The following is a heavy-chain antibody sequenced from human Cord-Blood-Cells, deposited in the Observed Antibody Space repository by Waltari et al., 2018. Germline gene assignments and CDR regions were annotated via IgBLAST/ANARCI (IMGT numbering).Heavy chain of an antibody. CDR1: GFTFSSYS. D-gene: IGHD4-17*01. CDR3: ARDHGTTVVTSYFDY. Sequence: EVQLVESGGGLVQPGGSLRLSCAASGFTFSSYSMNWVRQAPGKGLEWVSYISSSSTIYYADSVKGRFTISRDNAKNSLYLQMNSLRDEDTAVYYCARDHGTTVVTSYFDYWGQGTLVTVSS. CDR2: ISSSSTI. V-gene: IGHV3-48*02. J-gene: IGHJ4*02.